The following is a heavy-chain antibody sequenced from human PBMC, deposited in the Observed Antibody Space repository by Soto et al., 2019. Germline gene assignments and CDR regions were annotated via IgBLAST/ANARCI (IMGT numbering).Heavy chain of an antibody. CDR3: ARHGSVVVKSNYYYYGMDV. CDR2: IYYSGST. Sequence: SETLSLTCTVSGGSISSGDYYWSWIRQPPGKGLEWIGYIYYSGSTNYNPSLKSRVTISVDTSKKQFSLKLSSVTAADTAVYYCARHGSVVVKSNYYYYGMDVWGQGTTVTVSS. D-gene: IGHD3-22*01. V-gene: IGHV4-61*08. J-gene: IGHJ6*02. CDR1: GGSISSGDYY.